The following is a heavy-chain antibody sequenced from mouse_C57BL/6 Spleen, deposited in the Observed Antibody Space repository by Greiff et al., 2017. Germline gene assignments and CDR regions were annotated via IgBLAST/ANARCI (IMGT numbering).Heavy chain of an antibody. CDR1: GYTFTSYW. CDR3: ARSGYYGSSRFAY. CDR2: IHPNSGST. V-gene: IGHV1-64*01. D-gene: IGHD1-1*01. J-gene: IGHJ3*01. Sequence: VQGVESGAELVKPGASVKLSCKASGYTFTSYWMHWVKQRPGQGLEWIGMIHPNSGSTNYNEKFKSKATLTVDKSSSTAYMQLSSLTSEDSAVYYCARSGYYGSSRFAYWGQGTLVTVSA.